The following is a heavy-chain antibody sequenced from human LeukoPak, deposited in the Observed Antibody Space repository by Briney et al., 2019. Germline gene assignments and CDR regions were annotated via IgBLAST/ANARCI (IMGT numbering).Heavy chain of an antibody. Sequence: SETLSLTGTVSGGSISSYYWSWIRQPPGKGLEWIGHIYGSGSTNYNPSLKSRVTLSVDTSKNQFSLKLSSVTAADTAVYYCAREGTSGTHLNWFDPWGQGTLVTVSS. CDR2: IYGSGST. CDR1: GGSISSYY. V-gene: IGHV4-59*01. CDR3: AREGTSGTHLNWFDP. J-gene: IGHJ5*02. D-gene: IGHD1-1*01.